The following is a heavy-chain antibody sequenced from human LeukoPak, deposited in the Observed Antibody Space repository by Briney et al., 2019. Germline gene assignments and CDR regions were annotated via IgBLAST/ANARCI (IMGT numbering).Heavy chain of an antibody. CDR3: AKVRNYYDSYYFDY. V-gene: IGHV3-23*02. Sequence: GGSLRLSCVASKFNFAMSWVRQTAGKGLEWVSAISGSGDSTFYRDSVKGRFTISRDNSKNTLYLQMHGLRPEDTSLYYCAKVRNYYDSYYFDYWGQGTLVTVSS. CDR2: ISGSGDST. CDR1: KFNFA. D-gene: IGHD3-22*01. J-gene: IGHJ4*02.